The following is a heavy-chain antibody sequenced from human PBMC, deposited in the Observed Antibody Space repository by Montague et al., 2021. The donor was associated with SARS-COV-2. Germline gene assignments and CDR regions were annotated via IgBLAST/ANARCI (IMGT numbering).Heavy chain of an antibody. D-gene: IGHD1-14*01. J-gene: IGHJ4*01. CDR1: GDSLNKNPYY. V-gene: IGHV4-39*01. CDR3: ARHVRSYNTGLQY. CDR2: VWYSGFT. Sequence: SETLSLTCSVSGDSLNKNPYYWGWVRQPPGKGLEWIGSVWYSGFTYSNPSLGSRVAVSIDTSRNQFSVELRSVAANDTAVYYCARHVRSYNTGLQYWGRGSLVTVAS.